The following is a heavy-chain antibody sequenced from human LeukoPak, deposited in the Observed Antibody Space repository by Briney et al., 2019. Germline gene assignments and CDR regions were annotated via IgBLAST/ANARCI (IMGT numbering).Heavy chain of an antibody. CDR3: ARVRGDYYDSSGYYPDAFDI. Sequence: ASVKVSCKASGYTFTSYDINWVRQATGQGREWMGWMNPNSGNTGYAQKFQGRVTITRNTSISTAYMELSSLRSEDTAVYYCARVRGDYYDSSGYYPDAFDIWGQGTMVTVSS. J-gene: IGHJ3*02. D-gene: IGHD3-22*01. CDR1: GYTFTSYD. V-gene: IGHV1-8*03. CDR2: MNPNSGNT.